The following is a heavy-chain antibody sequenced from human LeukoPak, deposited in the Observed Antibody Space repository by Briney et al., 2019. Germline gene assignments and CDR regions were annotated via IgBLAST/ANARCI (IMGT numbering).Heavy chain of an antibody. V-gene: IGHV1-18*01. D-gene: IGHD6-13*01. J-gene: IGHJ3*02. Sequence: ASVNVSCKASGYIFTSYSISWVRQAPGQGLEWMGWISAYNGNTDYVQKLQGRVTMTTDTSTSTAYMELRSLRSDDTAVYYCAREEGAPIAAANIWGLGTMVTVSS. CDR2: ISAYNGNT. CDR1: GYIFTSYS. CDR3: AREEGAPIAAANI.